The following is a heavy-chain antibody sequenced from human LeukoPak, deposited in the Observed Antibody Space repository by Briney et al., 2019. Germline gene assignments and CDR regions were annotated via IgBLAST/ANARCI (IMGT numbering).Heavy chain of an antibody. CDR2: ISSSSSYI. CDR3: ARDSAAAVSHDY. V-gene: IGHV3-21*01. D-gene: IGHD6-13*01. J-gene: IGHJ4*02. Sequence: GGSLRLSCAASGFTFSNAWMSWVRQAPGKGLEWVSSISSSSSYIYYADSVKGRFTISRDNAKNSLYLQMNSLRAEDTAVYYCARDSAAAVSHDYWGQGTLVTVSS. CDR1: GFTFSNAW.